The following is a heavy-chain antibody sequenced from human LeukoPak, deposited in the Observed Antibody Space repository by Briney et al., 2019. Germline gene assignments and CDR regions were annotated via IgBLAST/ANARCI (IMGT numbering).Heavy chain of an antibody. CDR2: ISSSGSNI. CDR3: ARDGYDFGSGIDY. J-gene: IGHJ4*02. Sequence: PGGSLRLSCAASGFTFSDYYMSWIRQAPGNGLEWLSYISSSGSNIYYADSAKGRFTISRDNAKNSLYLQMKSLRAEDTAVYYCARDGYDFGSGIDYWGQGTLVTVSS. CDR1: GFTFSDYY. V-gene: IGHV3-11*04. D-gene: IGHD3-3*01.